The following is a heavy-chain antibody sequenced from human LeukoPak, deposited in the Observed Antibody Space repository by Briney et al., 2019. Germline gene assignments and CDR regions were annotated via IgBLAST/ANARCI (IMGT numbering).Heavy chain of an antibody. V-gene: IGHV1-8*01. Sequence: ASVKVSCKASGYTFTSYGINWVRQATGQGLEWMGWMNPNSGNTGYAQKFQGRVTMTRNTSISTAYMELSSLRSEDTAVYYCARGHGVTGSYCVWFDPWGQGTLVTVSS. CDR3: ARGHGVTGSYCVWFDP. J-gene: IGHJ5*02. CDR2: MNPNSGNT. CDR1: GYTFTSYG. D-gene: IGHD3-10*01.